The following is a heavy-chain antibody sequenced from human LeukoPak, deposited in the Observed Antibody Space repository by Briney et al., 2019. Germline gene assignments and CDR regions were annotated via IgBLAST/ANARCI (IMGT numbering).Heavy chain of an antibody. CDR1: GYTFTGYY. Sequence: GASVKVSCTASGYTFTGYYMHWVRQAPGQGLEWMGWINPNSGATHYAQKFQGRVTMTGDTSINTAYMDLSRLRSDDTAVYYCATSTMIVVITEGYWGQGTLVTVSS. D-gene: IGHD3-22*01. V-gene: IGHV1-2*02. J-gene: IGHJ4*02. CDR2: INPNSGAT. CDR3: ATSTMIVVITEGY.